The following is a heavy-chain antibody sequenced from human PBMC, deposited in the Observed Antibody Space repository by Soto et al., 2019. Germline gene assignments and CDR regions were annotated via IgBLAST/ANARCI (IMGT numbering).Heavy chain of an antibody. D-gene: IGHD4-17*01. V-gene: IGHV4-39*01. CDR1: GGSISSSSYY. CDR3: ARYDDGDLFDY. CDR2: IYYSGST. J-gene: IGHJ4*02. Sequence: QLQLQESGPGLVKPSEPLSLTCPVSGGSISSSSYYWGWVRPPPGKGLEWIGSIYYSGSTYYTPSLKGRVTIAVDPPKNQFSRKLSSGTAAETAVYDWARYDDGDLFDYGGQGTLVTVSP.